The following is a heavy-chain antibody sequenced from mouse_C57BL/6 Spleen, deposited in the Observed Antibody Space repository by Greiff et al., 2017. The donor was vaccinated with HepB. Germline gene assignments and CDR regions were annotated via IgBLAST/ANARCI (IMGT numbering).Heavy chain of an antibody. Sequence: VQLQQSGAELVKPGASVKISCKASGYAFSSYWMNWVKQRPGKGLEWIGQIYPGDGDTNYNGKFKGKATLTADKSSTTAYMQLSSLTSEDSAVYLCASRGHYSHWYFEVWGTGTTVTVSS. CDR3: ASRGHYSHWYFEV. J-gene: IGHJ1*03. V-gene: IGHV1-80*01. CDR1: GYAFSSYW. CDR2: IYPGDGDT. D-gene: IGHD1-1*01.